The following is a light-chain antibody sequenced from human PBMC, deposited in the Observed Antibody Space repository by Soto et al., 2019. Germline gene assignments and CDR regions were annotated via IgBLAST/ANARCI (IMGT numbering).Light chain of an antibody. Sequence: DIQMTQSPSSLSAFVGDRVTITCRASQDIGNFLAWYQQKPGKVPKLLIYAASTLQSGVPSRFSGSGSGTEFTLTISSLQPDDFATYYCQQYNSYRAFGQGTKVDIK. CDR3: QQYNSYRA. V-gene: IGKV1-27*01. CDR1: QDIGNF. J-gene: IGKJ1*01. CDR2: AAS.